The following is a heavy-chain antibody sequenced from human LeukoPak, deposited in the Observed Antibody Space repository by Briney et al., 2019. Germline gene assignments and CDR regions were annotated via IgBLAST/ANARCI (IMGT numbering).Heavy chain of an antibody. D-gene: IGHD6-19*01. CDR2: IWYDGSNK. V-gene: IGHV3-33*01. CDR1: GFTFSSYG. J-gene: IGHJ4*02. CDR3: ARDPLSSGTPFDY. Sequence: GGSLRLSCAASGFTFSSYGMHWVRQAPGKGLEWAAVIWYDGSNKYYADSVKGRFTISRDNSKNTLYLQMNSLRAEDTAVYYCARDPLSSGTPFDYWGQGTLVTVSS.